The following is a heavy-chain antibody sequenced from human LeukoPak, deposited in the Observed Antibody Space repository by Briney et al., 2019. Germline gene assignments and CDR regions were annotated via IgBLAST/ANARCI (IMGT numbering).Heavy chain of an antibody. CDR1: GFTFSSYA. Sequence: GGSLRLSCAASGFTFSSYAMHWVRQAPGKGLEWVEVISYDGSNKYYADSVKGRFTISRDNSKNTLYLQMNSLRAEDTAVYYCARGHYGSGSYYNTPFDYWGQGTLVTVSS. CDR3: ARGHYGSGSYYNTPFDY. V-gene: IGHV3-30-3*01. D-gene: IGHD3-10*01. J-gene: IGHJ4*02. CDR2: ISYDGSNK.